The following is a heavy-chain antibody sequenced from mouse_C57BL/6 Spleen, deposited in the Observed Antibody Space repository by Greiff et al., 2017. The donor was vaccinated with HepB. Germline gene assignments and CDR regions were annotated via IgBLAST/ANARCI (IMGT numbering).Heavy chain of an antibody. CDR3: ARPGYGSSYGYFGV. CDR1: GFNIKNTY. CDR2: IDPAHGNT. D-gene: IGHD1-1*01. V-gene: IGHV14-3*01. Sequence: EVQLQQSVAERVRPGASVKVSCTASGFNIKNTYMHWVKQRPEQGLEWIGRIDPAHGNTKYDPKFQGKATITADTSSNTAYLQLSSLPSEDTAIYYCARPGYGSSYGYFGVWGTGTTVTDSS. J-gene: IGHJ1*03.